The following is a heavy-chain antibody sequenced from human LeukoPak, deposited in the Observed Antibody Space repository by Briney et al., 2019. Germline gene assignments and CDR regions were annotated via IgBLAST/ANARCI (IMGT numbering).Heavy chain of an antibody. CDR3: ARDRDITIFGVVNIPTYYYYYMDV. V-gene: IGHV1-2*02. Sequence: GESLKVSCKASGYTFTGYYMHWVRQAPGQGLEWMGWINPNSGGTNYAQKFQGRVTMTRDTSISTAYMELSRLRSDDTAVYYCARDRDITIFGVVNIPTYYYYYMDVWGKGTTVTVSS. D-gene: IGHD3-3*01. J-gene: IGHJ6*03. CDR1: GYTFTGYY. CDR2: INPNSGGT.